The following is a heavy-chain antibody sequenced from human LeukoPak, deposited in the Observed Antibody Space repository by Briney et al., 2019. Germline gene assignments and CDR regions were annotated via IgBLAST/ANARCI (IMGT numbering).Heavy chain of an antibody. D-gene: IGHD3-10*01. V-gene: IGHV4-4*07. CDR3: ARESPWGYYGSGSPEYYYYMDV. CDR2: IYTSGST. CDR1: GGSFSSYY. Sequence: SETLSLTCAVYGGSFSSYYWSWIRQPAGKGLEWIGRIYTSGSTNYNPSLKSRVTMSVDTSKNQFSLKLSSVTAADTAVYYCARESPWGYYGSGSPEYYYYMDVWGKGTTVTISS. J-gene: IGHJ6*03.